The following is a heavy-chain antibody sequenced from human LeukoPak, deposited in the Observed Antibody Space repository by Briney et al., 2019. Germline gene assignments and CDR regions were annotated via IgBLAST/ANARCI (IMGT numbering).Heavy chain of an antibody. CDR2: INAGNGNT. J-gene: IGHJ4*02. CDR1: GYTFTSYA. D-gene: IGHD3-22*01. V-gene: IGHV1-3*01. CDR3: ATETVGDYYDSSGYYSY. Sequence: GASVKVSCKASGYTFTSYAMHWVRQAPGQRLEWMGWINAGNGNTKYSQKFQGRVTITRDTSASTAYMELSSLRSEDTAVYYCATETVGDYYDSSGYYSYWGQGTLVTVSS.